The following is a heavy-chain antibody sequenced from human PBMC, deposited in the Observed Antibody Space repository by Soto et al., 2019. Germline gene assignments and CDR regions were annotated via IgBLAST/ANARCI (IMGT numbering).Heavy chain of an antibody. CDR1: GYSFTSYW. D-gene: IGHD3-22*01. CDR3: ARRTYYYDSSGYYRYFDY. CDR2: IDPSDSYT. V-gene: IGHV5-10-1*01. J-gene: IGHJ4*02. Sequence: GESLKISCKGSGYSFTSYWISWVRQMPGKGLEWTGRIDPSDSYTNYSPSFQGHVTISADKSISTAYLQWSSLKASDTAMYYCARRTYYYDSSGYYRYFDYWGQGTLVTVSS.